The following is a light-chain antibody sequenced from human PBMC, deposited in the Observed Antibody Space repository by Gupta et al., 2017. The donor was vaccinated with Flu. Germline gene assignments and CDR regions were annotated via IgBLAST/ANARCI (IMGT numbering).Light chain of an antibody. CDR2: ENN. Sequence: QSVLTQPPSVSAAPGQKVTISCSGSSSNIGNNYVSRYQQLPGTAPKLLIYENNKRPSGIPDRFSGSKSGTSATLGITGLQTGDEADYYSGTWDSSLSAVVFGGGTKLTVL. CDR3: GTWDSSLSAVV. V-gene: IGLV1-51*02. J-gene: IGLJ2*01. CDR1: SSNIGNNY.